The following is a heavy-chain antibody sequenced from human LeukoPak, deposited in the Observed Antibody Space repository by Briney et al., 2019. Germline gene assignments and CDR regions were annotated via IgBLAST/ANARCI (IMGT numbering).Heavy chain of an antibody. CDR3: ARVPYSSLSEKMNLNYYYYYGMDV. CDR1: GFTFSSYA. V-gene: IGHV3-30-3*01. Sequence: GGSLRLSCAASGFTFSSYAMHWVRQAPGKGLEWVAVISYDGSNKYYADSVKGRFTISRDNSKNTLYLQMNSLRAEDTAVYYCARVPYSSLSEKMNLNYYYYYGMDVWGQGTTVTVSS. CDR2: ISYDGSNK. D-gene: IGHD6-6*01. J-gene: IGHJ6*02.